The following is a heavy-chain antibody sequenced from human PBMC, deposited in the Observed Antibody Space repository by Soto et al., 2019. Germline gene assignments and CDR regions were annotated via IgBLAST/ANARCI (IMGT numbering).Heavy chain of an antibody. CDR1: GDSINSGGYY. CDR2: IYSSGST. CDR3: ARHYYDLLTGHNWFDP. D-gene: IGHD3-9*01. Sequence: TLSLPCTVSGDSINSGGYYWSSIRQHPGKGLEWIGYIYSSGSTNYSPSLRSRVTISVDTSKHQFSLKLSSVTAADTAFYYCARHYYDLLTGHNWFDPWGQGTLVPVSS. V-gene: IGHV4-31*03. J-gene: IGHJ5*02.